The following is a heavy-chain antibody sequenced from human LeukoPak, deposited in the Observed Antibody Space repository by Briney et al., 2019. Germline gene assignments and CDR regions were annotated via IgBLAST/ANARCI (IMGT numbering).Heavy chain of an antibody. CDR2: IYSGGGT. D-gene: IGHD6-19*01. Sequence: PGGSLRLSCAASGFTVSSNYMSWVRQPPGKGLEWVSVIYSGGGTYYADSVKGRFTISRDNSKNTLYLQMNSLRAEDTAVYYCARGPQWLVPYFDYWGQGTLVTVSS. CDR1: GFTVSSNY. CDR3: ARGPQWLVPYFDY. V-gene: IGHV3-66*02. J-gene: IGHJ4*02.